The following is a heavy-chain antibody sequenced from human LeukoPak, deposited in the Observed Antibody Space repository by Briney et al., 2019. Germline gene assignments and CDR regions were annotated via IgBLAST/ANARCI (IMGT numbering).Heavy chain of an antibody. V-gene: IGHV4-34*01. CDR2: INHSGST. CDR3: ARGRLDY. CDR1: GGSFSGYY. Sequence: SETLSLTCAVYGGSFSGYYWSWIRQPPGKGLEWIGEINHSGSTNYNPSLKSRVTISVDTSKNQFSMKLSSVTAADTAVYYCARGRLDYWGQGTLVTVSS. J-gene: IGHJ4*02.